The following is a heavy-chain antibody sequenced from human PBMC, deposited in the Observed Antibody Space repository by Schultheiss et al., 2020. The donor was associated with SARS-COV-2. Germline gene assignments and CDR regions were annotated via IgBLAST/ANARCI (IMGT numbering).Heavy chain of an antibody. CDR1: GGSFSGYY. V-gene: IGHV4-34*01. Sequence: SQTLSLTCAVYGGSFSGYYWSWIRQHPGKGLEWIGYIYYSGSTNYNPSLKSRVTISVDTSKNQFSLKLSSVTAADTAVYYCARDRGGDLTFDYWGQGTLVTVSS. CDR2: IYYSGST. CDR3: ARDRGGDLTFDY. D-gene: IGHD2-15*01. J-gene: IGHJ4*02.